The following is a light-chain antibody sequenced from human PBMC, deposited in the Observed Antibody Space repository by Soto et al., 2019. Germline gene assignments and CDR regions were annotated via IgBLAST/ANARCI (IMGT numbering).Light chain of an antibody. CDR2: KAS. J-gene: IGKJ1*01. Sequence: EIQRTQSPSTLSASVGDRVTITCLASQSISSWLAWYQQKPGKAPKLLIYKASTLKSGVPSRFSGSGSGTEFTLTISSLQPDDFATYYCQHYNSYSEAFGQGTKVEIK. CDR1: QSISSW. V-gene: IGKV1-5*03. CDR3: QHYNSYSEA.